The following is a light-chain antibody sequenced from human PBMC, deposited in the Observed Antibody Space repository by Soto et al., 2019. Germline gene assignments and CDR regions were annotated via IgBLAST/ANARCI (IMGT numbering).Light chain of an antibody. V-gene: IGKV3-20*01. CDR3: QQYGSSPPFT. J-gene: IGKJ3*01. CDR2: VAS. CDR1: QSVSSSY. Sequence: ENALTQSPATLSLSPGERATLSCRASQSVSSSYLAWYQQKPGQASRLLIYVASTRATGIPDRFSGSGSGTDFTLTISMLEPEDFAVYYCQQYGSSPPFTFGPGTKVDIK.